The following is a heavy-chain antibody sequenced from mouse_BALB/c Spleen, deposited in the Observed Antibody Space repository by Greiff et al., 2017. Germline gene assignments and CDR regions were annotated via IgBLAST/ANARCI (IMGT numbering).Heavy chain of an antibody. D-gene: IGHD2-14*01. CDR1: GYALSSYW. Sequence: VQLQQSGAELVRPGHSVKISCKASGYALSSYWMNWVKQRPGQGLEWIGQIYPGDGDTNYNGKFKCIATLTADKSSSTAYMQLSSLTSEVSAVYCCARGDRYEGFAYWGQGTLVTVSA. CDR3: ARGDRYEGFAY. J-gene: IGHJ3*01. CDR2: IYPGDGDT. V-gene: IGHV1-80*01.